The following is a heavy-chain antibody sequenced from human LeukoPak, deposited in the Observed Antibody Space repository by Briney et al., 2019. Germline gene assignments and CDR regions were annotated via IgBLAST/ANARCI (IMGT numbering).Heavy chain of an antibody. CDR1: GFTFSSYS. CDR2: ISSSSSYI. D-gene: IGHD4-23*01. V-gene: IGHV3-21*01. J-gene: IGHJ4*02. CDR3: AKVRWNYYFDY. Sequence: GGSLRLSCAASGFTFSSYSMNWVRQAPGKGLEWVSSISSSSSYIYYADSVKGRFTISRDNAKNSLYLQINSLRAEDTAVYYCAKVRWNYYFDYWGQGTLVTVSS.